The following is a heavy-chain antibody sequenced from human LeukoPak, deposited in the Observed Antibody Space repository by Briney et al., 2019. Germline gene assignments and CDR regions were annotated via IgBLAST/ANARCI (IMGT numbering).Heavy chain of an antibody. D-gene: IGHD3-3*01. CDR2: ISSSSSTI. CDR3: AKRVVIERTDFFYNYIHV. Sequence: PGGSLRLSCAASGVSFNNYDMNWVRQAPGKGLEWVSYISSSSSTIYYADSVKGRFTISRDNAQNLLYLQMHSQRDEDTAVYNCAKRVVIERTDFFYNYIHVWGKGTTVTVSS. J-gene: IGHJ6*03. V-gene: IGHV3-48*02. CDR1: GVSFNNYD.